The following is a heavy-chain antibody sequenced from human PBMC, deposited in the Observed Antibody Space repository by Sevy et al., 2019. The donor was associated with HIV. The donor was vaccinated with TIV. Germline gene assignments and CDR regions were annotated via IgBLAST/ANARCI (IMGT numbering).Heavy chain of an antibody. CDR3: TRVLGTISPYYYYGLDV. CDR1: GFTFSGYA. V-gene: IGHV3-49*04. D-gene: IGHD3-3*01. Sequence: GGSLRLSCSASGFTFSGYAMSWVRQAPGKGLEWVGFIRSQTYGGTTEYAASVKGRFTISRDNSKSIAYLQMNSLKTEDTAVYYCTRVLGTISPYYYYGLDVWGQGTTVTVSS. CDR2: IRSQTYGGTT. J-gene: IGHJ6*02.